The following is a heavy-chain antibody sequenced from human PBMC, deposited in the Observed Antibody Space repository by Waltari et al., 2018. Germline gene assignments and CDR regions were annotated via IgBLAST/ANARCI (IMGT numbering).Heavy chain of an antibody. CDR2: ISYDGSNK. D-gene: IGHD6-19*01. CDR3: AREQWLALDY. Sequence: QVQLVESGGGVVQPGRSLRLPCAASGFTFSSYAMHWVRQAPGKGLEWVAVISYDGSNKYYADSVKGRFTISRDNSKNTLYLQMNSLRAEDTAVYYYAREQWLALDYWGQGTLVTVSS. CDR1: GFTFSSYA. J-gene: IGHJ4*02. V-gene: IGHV3-30*01.